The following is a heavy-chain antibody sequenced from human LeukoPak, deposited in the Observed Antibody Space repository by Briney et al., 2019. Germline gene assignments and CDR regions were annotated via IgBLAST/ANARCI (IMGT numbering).Heavy chain of an antibody. CDR1: GFTFSTYW. V-gene: IGHV3-7*01. D-gene: IGHD7-27*01. J-gene: IGHJ4*02. CDR3: ARPSPLTGDPHFDY. CDR2: IKEDGSEK. Sequence: GGSLRLSCAASGFTFSTYWMSWVRQPPGKGLEWVANIKEDGSEKYSVDSVKGRFTISRDNAKNSLYLQMNSLRAEDTAVYYCARPSPLTGDPHFDYWGQGTLVTVSS.